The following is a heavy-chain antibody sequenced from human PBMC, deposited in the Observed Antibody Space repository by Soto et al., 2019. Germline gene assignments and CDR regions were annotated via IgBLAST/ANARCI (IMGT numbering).Heavy chain of an antibody. D-gene: IGHD2-15*01. CDR2: IYPTDSDS. Sequence: GESLKISCKGSEYSFANYWIGWVRQTPGKGLEWMGSIYPTDSDSKYSPSFQGQVTISADKSISTAYLQWSSLKASDTAMYYCARSYCSGGGCYLGKYYYYFAMDVWGQGTTVTVSS. J-gene: IGHJ6*02. CDR3: ARSYCSGGGCYLGKYYYYFAMDV. V-gene: IGHV5-51*01. CDR1: EYSFANYW.